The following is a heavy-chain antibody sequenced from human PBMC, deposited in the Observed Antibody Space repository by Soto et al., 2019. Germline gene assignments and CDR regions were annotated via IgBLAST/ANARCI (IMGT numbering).Heavy chain of an antibody. CDR3: ARAHDYGSGGDY. J-gene: IGHJ4*02. CDR2: ISSSSSYI. V-gene: IGHV3-21*01. Sequence: EVQLVESGGGLVKPGGSLRLSCAASGFTFSSYSMNWVRQAPGKGLEWVSSISSSSSYIYYADSVKGRFTISRDNAKNLLYRQMNSLRAEDTAVYYCARAHDYGSGGDYWGQGTLVTVSS. D-gene: IGHD3-10*01. CDR1: GFTFSSYS.